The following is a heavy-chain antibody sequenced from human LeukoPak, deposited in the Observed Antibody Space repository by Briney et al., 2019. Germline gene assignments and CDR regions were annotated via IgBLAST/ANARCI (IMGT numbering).Heavy chain of an antibody. D-gene: IGHD4-11*01. Sequence: PGGSLRLSCAASGFTFSSYGMHWVRQAPGKGLEWVAFIRHDGSNINYADSVKGRFTISRDNSRSTLDLQMNSLRVEDTAVYYCAREPSTDFDYWGQGTLVTVSS. CDR2: IRHDGSNI. CDR1: GFTFSSYG. J-gene: IGHJ4*02. CDR3: AREPSTDFDY. V-gene: IGHV3-30*02.